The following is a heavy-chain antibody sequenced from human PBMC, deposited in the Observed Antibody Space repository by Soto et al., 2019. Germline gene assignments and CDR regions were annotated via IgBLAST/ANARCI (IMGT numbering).Heavy chain of an antibody. J-gene: IGHJ5*02. CDR1: GGSVSSGSYY. CDR3: ARGVPYSYGYVSWFDP. D-gene: IGHD5-18*01. Sequence: QVQLQESGPGLVKPSETLSLTCTVSGGSVSSGSYYWSWIRQPPGKGLEWIGYIYYSGSTNYNPSLKSRVTRSVATSKNQFSLQRSSVTAADTAVYYCARGVPYSYGYVSWFDPGGQGTLVTVSS. V-gene: IGHV4-61*01. CDR2: IYYSGST.